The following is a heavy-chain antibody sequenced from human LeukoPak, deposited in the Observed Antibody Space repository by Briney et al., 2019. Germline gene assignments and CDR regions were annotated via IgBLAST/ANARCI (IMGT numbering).Heavy chain of an antibody. CDR1: GGSISSSSYY. CDR3: ASARGDYVPFDY. V-gene: IGHV4-61*02. D-gene: IGHD4-17*01. Sequence: PSETLSLTCTVSGGSISSSSYYWSWIRQPAGKGLEWIGRIYTSGSANYNPSLKSRVTMSVDTSKNQFSLKLSSVTATDTAVYYCASARGDYVPFDYWGQGSLVTVSS. CDR2: IYTSGSA. J-gene: IGHJ4*02.